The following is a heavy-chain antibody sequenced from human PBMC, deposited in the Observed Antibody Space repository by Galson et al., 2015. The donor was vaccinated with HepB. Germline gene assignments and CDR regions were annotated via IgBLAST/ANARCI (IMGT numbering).Heavy chain of an antibody. J-gene: IGHJ4*02. V-gene: IGHV3-48*02. Sequence: SLRLSCAASGFTFSSYSMNWVRQAPGKGLEWVSYISSSSSNIYYADSVKGRFTISRDNVKNSVYLQMNSLRDEDTAVYYCAREGGQDYWGQGTLVTVSS. CDR2: ISSSSSNI. CDR1: GFTFSSYS. D-gene: IGHD2-15*01. CDR3: AREGGQDY.